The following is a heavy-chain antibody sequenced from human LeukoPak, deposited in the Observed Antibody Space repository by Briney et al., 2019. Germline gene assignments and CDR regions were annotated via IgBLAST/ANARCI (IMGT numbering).Heavy chain of an antibody. J-gene: IGHJ6*03. CDR2: ISSSGSTI. Sequence: GGSLRLSCAASGFTFSSYEMNWVRQAPGKGLEWVSYISSSGSTIYYADSVKGRFTISRDNAKNSLYLQMNSLRAEDTAVYYCARESVGGMDTVEYYYYYYMDVWGKGTTVTVSS. CDR1: GFTFSSYE. CDR3: ARESVGGMDTVEYYYYYYMDV. V-gene: IGHV3-48*03. D-gene: IGHD5-18*01.